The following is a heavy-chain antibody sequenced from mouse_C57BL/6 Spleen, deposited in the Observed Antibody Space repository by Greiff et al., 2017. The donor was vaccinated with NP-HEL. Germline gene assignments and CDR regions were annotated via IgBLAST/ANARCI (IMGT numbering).Heavy chain of an antibody. CDR1: GYSITSGYY. CDR2: ISYDGSN. CDR3: AREGVTTVVSFDY. V-gene: IGHV3-6*01. D-gene: IGHD1-1*01. Sequence: EVKLQESGPGLVKPSQSLSLTCSVTGYSITSGYYWNWIRQFPGNKLEWMSYISYDGSNNYNPSLKNRISITRDTSKNQFFLKLNSVTTEDTATYYCAREGVTTVVSFDYWGQGTTLTVSS. J-gene: IGHJ2*01.